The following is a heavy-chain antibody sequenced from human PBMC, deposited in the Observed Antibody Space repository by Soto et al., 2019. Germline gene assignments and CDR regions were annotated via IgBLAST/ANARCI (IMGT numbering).Heavy chain of an antibody. Sequence: QVQLVESGGGVVQPGRSLRLSCAASGFTFSSYGMHWVRQAPGKGLEWVAVIWYDGSNKYYADSVKGRFTISRDNSKNKLYLQMNSLRAEDTAVYYCARRGYSSGWYFDYWGQGTLVTVSS. V-gene: IGHV3-33*01. CDR3: ARRGYSSGWYFDY. CDR1: GFTFSSYG. J-gene: IGHJ4*02. CDR2: IWYDGSNK. D-gene: IGHD6-19*01.